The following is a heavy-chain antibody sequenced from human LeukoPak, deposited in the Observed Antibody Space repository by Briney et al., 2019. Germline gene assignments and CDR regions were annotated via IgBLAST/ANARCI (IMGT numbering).Heavy chain of an antibody. CDR2: ISSSGSSI. Sequence: GGSLRLSCAASGFTFSDYYMSWIRQAPGKGLEWVSYISSSGSSIYYADSVKGRFTIYRDNAKNSLYLQMNSLRAEDTAVYYCASLTRWAFDIWGQGTMVTVSS. CDR1: GFTFSDYY. D-gene: IGHD3-9*01. CDR3: ASLTRWAFDI. J-gene: IGHJ3*02. V-gene: IGHV3-11*01.